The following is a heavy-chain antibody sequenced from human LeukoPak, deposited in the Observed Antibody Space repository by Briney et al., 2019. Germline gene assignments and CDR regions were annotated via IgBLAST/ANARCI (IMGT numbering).Heavy chain of an antibody. V-gene: IGHV4-59*01. CDR1: GGSISSYY. J-gene: IGHJ6*03. D-gene: IGHD7-27*01. CDR3: ASRLLGMPTPYYMDV. Sequence: SETLSLTCTVSGGSISSYYWSWIRQPPGKGLEWIGYIYYSGSTNYNPSLESRVTISVDTSKNQFSLRLSSVTAADTAVYYCASRLLGMPTPYYMDVWAKGPRSPSP. CDR2: IYYSGST.